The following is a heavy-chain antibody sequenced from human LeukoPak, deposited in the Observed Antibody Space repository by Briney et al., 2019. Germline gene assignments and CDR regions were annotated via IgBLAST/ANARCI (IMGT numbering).Heavy chain of an antibody. J-gene: IGHJ6*03. CDR3: ARLLVPAAILPRGYMDV. CDR1: GFTFSSYS. V-gene: IGHV3-48*01. D-gene: IGHD2-2*02. CDR2: ISSSSSTI. Sequence: GGSLRLSCAASGFTFSSYSMNWVRQAPGKGLEWVSYISSSSSTIYYADSVKGRFTISRDNSKNTLYLQMNSLRAEDTAVYYCARLLVPAAILPRGYMDVWGKGTTVTVSS.